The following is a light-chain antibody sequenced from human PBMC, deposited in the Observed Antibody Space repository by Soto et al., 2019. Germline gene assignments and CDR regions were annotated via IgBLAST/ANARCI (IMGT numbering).Light chain of an antibody. CDR3: QSYDISLSGWV. Sequence: QPVLTQPPSVSGAPGQRVTISCTGSSSNIGAGYDVHWYRQLPGTAPKLLIYGNTNRPSGVPDRFSGSKSGTSASLAITGLQAEDEADYYCQSYDISLSGWVFGGGTKLTVL. CDR2: GNT. V-gene: IGLV1-40*01. J-gene: IGLJ3*02. CDR1: SSNIGAGYD.